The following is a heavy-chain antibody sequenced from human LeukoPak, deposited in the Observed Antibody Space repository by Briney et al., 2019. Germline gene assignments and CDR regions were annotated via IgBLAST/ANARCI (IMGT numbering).Heavy chain of an antibody. D-gene: IGHD2-15*01. V-gene: IGHV2-5*01. J-gene: IGHJ3*02. CDR1: GFSLSSGAVG. CDR2: IYENDEK. Sequence: SGPALVNPTQTLTLTCTFSGFSLSSGAVGVGWIRQPPGGVLEWLGVIYENDEKLYSSSLQNRLSITKDTSKNQVVLTMANMEPVDTATYYCAHRRRGVASDIWGQGTKVTVSS. CDR3: AHRRRGVASDI.